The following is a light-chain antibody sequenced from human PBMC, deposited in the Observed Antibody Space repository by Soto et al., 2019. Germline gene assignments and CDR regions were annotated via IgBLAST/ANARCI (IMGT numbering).Light chain of an antibody. CDR3: QQRTNWLFT. CDR2: DAV. CDR1: QSVDVY. V-gene: IGKV3-11*01. Sequence: EIVLTQSPATLSLSPGERATLSCRASQSVDVYLAWYQQKPGQAPRLLIYDAVNRATGIPARFSGSGSGTDFTLTISSLEPEDFALYYCQQRTNWLFTFGPGTKVDIK. J-gene: IGKJ3*01.